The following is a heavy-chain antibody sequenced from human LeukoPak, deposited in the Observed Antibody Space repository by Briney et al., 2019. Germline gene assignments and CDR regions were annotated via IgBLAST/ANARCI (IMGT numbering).Heavy chain of an antibody. CDR1: GGTFSSYA. J-gene: IGHJ5*02. CDR2: IIPIFGTA. CDR3: ARGASYDRGTDWFDP. V-gene: IGHV1-69*05. Sequence: GASVKVSCKASGGTFSSYAISWVRQAPGQGLDWMGGIIPIFGTANYAQKFQGRVTITTDESTSTAYMELSSLRSEDPAVFYCARGASYDRGTDWFDPWGQGTLVTVSS. D-gene: IGHD3-22*01.